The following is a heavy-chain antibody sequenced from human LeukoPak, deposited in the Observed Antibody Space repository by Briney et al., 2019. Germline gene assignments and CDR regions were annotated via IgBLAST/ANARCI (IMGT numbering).Heavy chain of an antibody. CDR3: VRGSNWAFDH. D-gene: IGHD6-13*01. Sequence: GGSLRLSCAASGFTFSTYWMCWARQAPGKGLEWVANIKQDGSETYYVDSVKGRFTISRDNAKNSLYLQMNSLRAEDTAIYYCVRGSNWAFDHWGQGTPVTVSS. CDR2: IKQDGSET. J-gene: IGHJ4*02. CDR1: GFTFSTYW. V-gene: IGHV3-7*01.